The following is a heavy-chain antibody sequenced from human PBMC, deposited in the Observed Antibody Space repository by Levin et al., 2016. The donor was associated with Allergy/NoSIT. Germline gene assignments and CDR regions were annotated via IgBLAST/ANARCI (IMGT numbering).Heavy chain of an antibody. CDR3: ARTYDWGGYAFDY. J-gene: IGHJ4*02. CDR1: GFTFSSYS. Sequence: GESLKISCAASGFTFSSYSMNWVRQAPGKGLEWVSYISSSSSTIYYADSVKGRFTISRDNAKNSLYLQMNSLRAEDTAVYYCARTYDWGGYAFDYWGQGTLVTVSS. D-gene: IGHD3-16*01. CDR2: ISSSSSTI. V-gene: IGHV3-48*04.